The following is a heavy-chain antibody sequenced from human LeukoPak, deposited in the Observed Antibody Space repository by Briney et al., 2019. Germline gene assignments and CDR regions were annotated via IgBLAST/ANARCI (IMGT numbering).Heavy chain of an antibody. CDR2: ITGSGGST. V-gene: IGHV3-23*01. CDR1: GFTFSSYA. J-gene: IGHJ4*02. Sequence: PGGSLRLSCAASGFTFSSYAMSWVRQAPGKGLEWVSAITGSGGSTYHADSVKGRFTISRDNSQNTLFLQMSSLRAEDSAIFYCAKGSASARPYYFDSWGQRILVTVSS. D-gene: IGHD2-15*01. CDR3: AKGSASARPYYFDS.